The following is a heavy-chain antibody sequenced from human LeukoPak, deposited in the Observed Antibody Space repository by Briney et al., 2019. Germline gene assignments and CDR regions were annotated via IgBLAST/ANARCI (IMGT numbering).Heavy chain of an antibody. D-gene: IGHD2-2*01. CDR2: IYYSGST. J-gene: IGHJ5*02. CDR3: ARRASYCSSTSCSVWFDP. V-gene: IGHV4-39*01. CDR1: GGSIISSSYY. Sequence: SETLSLTCTVSGGSIISSSYYWGWIRQPPGKGLEWIGSIYYSGSTYYSPSLKSRVTISVDTSKNQFSLKLSSVTAAETAVYYCARRASYCSSTSCSVWFDPWGQGNLVTVSS.